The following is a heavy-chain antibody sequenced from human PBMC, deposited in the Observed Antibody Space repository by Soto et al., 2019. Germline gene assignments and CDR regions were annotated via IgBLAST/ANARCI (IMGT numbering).Heavy chain of an antibody. CDR1: GDSVSSNDAT. CDR3: AKLIGNSWLDS. Sequence: PSQTLSLTCAISGDSVSSNDATWDWIRQSPSRGLEWLGRTYYRSRWQTDYEISVKSRISINPDTSNNQVSLQLNSVTPDDTAVYYCAKLIGNSWLDSWGQGTLVTVSS. D-gene: IGHD3-16*01. J-gene: IGHJ5*01. V-gene: IGHV6-1*01. CDR2: TYYRSRWQT.